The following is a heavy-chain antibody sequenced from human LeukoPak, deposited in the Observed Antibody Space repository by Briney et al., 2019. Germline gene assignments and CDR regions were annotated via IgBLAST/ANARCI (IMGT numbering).Heavy chain of an antibody. D-gene: IGHD7-27*01. J-gene: IGHJ4*02. V-gene: IGHV3-23*01. Sequence: GGSLRLSCAASGFTFSSYAMSWVHQAPGKGLEWVSAISGSGGSTYYADSAKGRFTISRDNSKNTLYLQMNSLRAEDTAVYYCAKDFSGDQDYWGQGTLVTVSS. CDR1: GFTFSSYA. CDR3: AKDFSGDQDY. CDR2: ISGSGGST.